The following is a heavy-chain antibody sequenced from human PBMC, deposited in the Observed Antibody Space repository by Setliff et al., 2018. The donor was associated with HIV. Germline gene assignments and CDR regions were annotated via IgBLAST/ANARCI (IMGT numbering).Heavy chain of an antibody. J-gene: IGHJ3*02. CDR3: ARMMIKAFDI. CDR1: GFNFDDYG. Sequence: GGSLRLSCAASGFNFDDYGLSWVRQGQGKGLEWVSGISWNGGSTSYADSVEGRFTISRDNAKNSLYLQMNTLRAEDTAVYYCARMMIKAFDIWGQGTMVTVSS. V-gene: IGHV3-20*04. CDR2: ISWNGGST. D-gene: IGHD3-22*01.